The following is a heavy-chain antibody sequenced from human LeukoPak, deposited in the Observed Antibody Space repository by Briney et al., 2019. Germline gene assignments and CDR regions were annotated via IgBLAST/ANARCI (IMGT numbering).Heavy chain of an antibody. D-gene: IGHD1-26*01. J-gene: IGHJ3*02. CDR2: IHGDDGRT. V-gene: IGHV3-74*01. Sequence: GGSLTLSCAASGFAFSTYWMHWVRQAPGKGLVWVSRIHGDDGRTSYAGSVEGRFTISRDNARNTLYLQMNTLRAEDTAAYYCARESTMGPIQTDAFDIWGRGTMVTVSS. CDR1: GFAFSTYW. CDR3: ARESTMGPIQTDAFDI.